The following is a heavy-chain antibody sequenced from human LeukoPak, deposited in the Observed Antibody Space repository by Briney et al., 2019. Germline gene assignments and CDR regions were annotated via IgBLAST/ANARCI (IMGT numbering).Heavy chain of an antibody. J-gene: IGHJ5*02. V-gene: IGHV4-39*01. CDR2: IYYTGST. CDR3: TMLISRSYWGGLYNWFDP. CDR1: GGSISSSTYY. D-gene: IGHD1-26*01. Sequence: KTSETLSLTCTVSGGSISSSTYYWGWIRQPPGKGLEWIVSIYYTGSTYYNPSLKSRVTISVDTSKNQFSLRLSSVTAADTAVYYCTMLISRSYWGGLYNWFDPWGQGTLVTVSS.